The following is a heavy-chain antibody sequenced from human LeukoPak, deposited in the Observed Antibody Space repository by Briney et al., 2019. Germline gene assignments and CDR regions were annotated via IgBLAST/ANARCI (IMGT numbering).Heavy chain of an antibody. CDR2: ISAYNGNT. CDR3: ASCSSVYYFYGMDV. V-gene: IGHV1-18*01. D-gene: IGHD3-10*02. J-gene: IGHJ6*02. CDR1: GGTFSSYA. Sequence: ASVKVSCKASGGTFSSYAISWVRQAPGQGLEWMGWISAYNGNTNYAQKLQGRVTMTTDTSTSTAYMELRSLGSDDTAVYYCASCSSVYYFYGMDVWGQGTTVTVSS.